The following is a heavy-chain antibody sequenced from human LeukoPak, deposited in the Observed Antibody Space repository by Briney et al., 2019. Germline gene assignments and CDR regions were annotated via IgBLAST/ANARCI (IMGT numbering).Heavy chain of an antibody. CDR2: IYTSGST. CDR3: ARESESTYYYDSSCYYCYY. J-gene: IGHJ4*02. CDR1: GGSISRYY. V-gene: IGHV4-4*07. D-gene: IGHD3-22*01. Sequence: PAETLSLTCTVSGGSISRYYWSWIRQPAGKGLEWVGRIYTSGSTNYHPSFKSRVTMSVDTSKNQFSLKLSSATAADTAVYYCARESESTYYYDSSCYYCYYWGQGTLVTVSS.